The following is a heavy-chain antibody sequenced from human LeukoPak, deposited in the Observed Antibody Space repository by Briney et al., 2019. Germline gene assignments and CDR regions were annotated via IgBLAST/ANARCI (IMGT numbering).Heavy chain of an antibody. Sequence: SETLSLTCTVSGGSISSYYWSWIRQPAGKGLEWIGRIYTSGSTNYNPSLKSRVTMSVDTSKNQFSLKLSSVTAADTAVYYCARVTGDYGDSPPYYYYGMDVWGQGTTVTVSS. J-gene: IGHJ6*02. D-gene: IGHD4-17*01. CDR1: GGSISSYY. CDR3: ARVTGDYGDSPPYYYYGMDV. CDR2: IYTSGST. V-gene: IGHV4-4*07.